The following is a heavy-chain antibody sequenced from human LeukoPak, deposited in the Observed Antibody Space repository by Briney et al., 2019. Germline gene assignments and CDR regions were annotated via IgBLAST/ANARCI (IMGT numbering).Heavy chain of an antibody. Sequence: GSSVKVSCKASGGTFSSYAISWVRQAPGQGLEWMGWINPNSGGTNYAQKFQGRVTMTRDTSISTAYMELSRLRSDDTAVYYCARGDFDYWGQGTLVTVSS. CDR1: GGTFSSYA. CDR3: ARGDFDY. CDR2: INPNSGGT. J-gene: IGHJ4*02. V-gene: IGHV1-2*02.